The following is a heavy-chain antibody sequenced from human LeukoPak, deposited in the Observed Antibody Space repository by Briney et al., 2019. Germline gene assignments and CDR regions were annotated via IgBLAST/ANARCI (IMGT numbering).Heavy chain of an antibody. J-gene: IGHJ5*02. D-gene: IGHD2-2*01. CDR3: ARDSIYVVPAATVDP. CDR1: GYTFTSYY. Sequence: ASVKVSCKASGYTFTSYYMHWVRQAPGQGLEWMGIINPSGGSTSYAQKFQGRVTMTRDTSTSTVYMELSSLRSEDTAVYYCARDSIYVVPAATVDPWGQGTLVTVSS. V-gene: IGHV1-46*01. CDR2: INPSGGST.